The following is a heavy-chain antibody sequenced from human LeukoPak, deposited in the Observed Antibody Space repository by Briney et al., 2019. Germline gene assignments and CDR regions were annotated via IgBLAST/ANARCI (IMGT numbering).Heavy chain of an antibody. J-gene: IGHJ4*02. CDR2: ISSRGTTT. CDR3: AKGGPYCSTTSCAQTFDG. Sequence: GGSLRLSCAASGFTFSTFSMTWVRQAPGKGLEWVSVISSRGTTTMYADSVKGRFTISRDNSKDTLYLQMNSLKAEDTALYFCAKGGPYCSTTSCAQTFDGWGQGTLVTVSP. D-gene: IGHD2-2*01. V-gene: IGHV3-23*01. CDR1: GFTFSTFS.